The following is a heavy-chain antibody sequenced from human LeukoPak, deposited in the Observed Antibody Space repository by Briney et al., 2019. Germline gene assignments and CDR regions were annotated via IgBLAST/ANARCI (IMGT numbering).Heavy chain of an antibody. CDR3: ARGGLRFLEQTTHGLDI. D-gene: IGHD3-3*01. CDR1: GGSFSDYY. V-gene: IGHV4-34*01. J-gene: IGHJ3*02. Sequence: PSETLSLICAVYGGSFSDYYWSWIRQPPGKGLEWIGEINHSGDTNYSPSLKSRVTTSVDTPKSQFPLKLTSVTAADTAVYYCARGGLRFLEQTTHGLDIWGQGTMVTVSS. CDR2: INHSGDT.